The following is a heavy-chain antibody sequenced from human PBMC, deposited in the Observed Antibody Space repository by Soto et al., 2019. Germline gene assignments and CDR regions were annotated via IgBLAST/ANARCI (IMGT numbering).Heavy chain of an antibody. J-gene: IGHJ4*02. CDR1: DGSISSSRYY. V-gene: IGHV4-39*01. D-gene: IGHD3-10*01. Sequence: LTSTVSDGSISSSRYYGGWIRQPPGKGLEWIGSIYYSGSTYYNPSLKSRVTISVDTSKNQFSLKLSSVTAADTAVYYCARRGSGSYSDYWGQGTLVTVSS. CDR2: IYYSGST. CDR3: ARRGSGSYSDY.